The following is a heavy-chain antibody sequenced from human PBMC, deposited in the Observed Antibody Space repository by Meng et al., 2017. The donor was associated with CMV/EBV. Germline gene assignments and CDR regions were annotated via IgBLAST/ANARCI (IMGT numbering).Heavy chain of an antibody. D-gene: IGHD3-3*01. J-gene: IGHJ6*02. CDR1: GFTVSSNY. CDR2: IYSGGST. Sequence: GGSLRLSCAASGFTVSSNYMSWVRQAPGKGLAWVSVIYSGGSTYYADSVKGRFTISRDNSKNTLYLQMNSLRAEDTAVYYCARVATVRFLEVSGMDVWGQGTTVTVSS. V-gene: IGHV3-53*01. CDR3: ARVATVRFLEVSGMDV.